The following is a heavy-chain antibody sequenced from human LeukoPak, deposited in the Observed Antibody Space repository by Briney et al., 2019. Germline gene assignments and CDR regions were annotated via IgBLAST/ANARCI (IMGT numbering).Heavy chain of an antibody. D-gene: IGHD3-10*01. Sequence: ASVKVSCKASGYTFNSYDINWVRQATGQGLEWMGWMNPNTGNTGYGERFLGRVTMTRDNSISTAYMELNSLTSEDTAVYYCARGGAGTYYKRDGWFDPWGQGTVVTVSS. J-gene: IGHJ5*02. CDR3: ARGGAGTYYKRDGWFDP. V-gene: IGHV1-8*01. CDR2: MNPNTGNT. CDR1: GYTFNSYD.